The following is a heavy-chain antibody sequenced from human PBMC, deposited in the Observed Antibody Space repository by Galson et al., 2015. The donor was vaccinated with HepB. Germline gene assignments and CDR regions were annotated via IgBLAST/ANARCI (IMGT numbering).Heavy chain of an antibody. Sequence: SVKVSCKASRNSFSGYAMHWVRQAPGQSLEWMGWINADNGNTKYSQKFQGRVTFTRDKSATTAHMEMISLRHEDTAMYYCARVPLRDDIVARRGGDYGMDAWGQGTKVTVYS. V-gene: IGHV1-3*01. CDR3: ARVPLRDDIVARRGGDYGMDA. CDR1: RNSFSGYA. J-gene: IGHJ6*02. CDR2: INADNGNT. D-gene: IGHD5-12*01.